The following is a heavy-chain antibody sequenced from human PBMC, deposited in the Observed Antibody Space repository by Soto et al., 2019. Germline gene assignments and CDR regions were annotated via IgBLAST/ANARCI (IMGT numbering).Heavy chain of an antibody. J-gene: IGHJ4*02. CDR2: ISSDGSDK. CDR3: VRGSDVARQELDY. D-gene: IGHD2-15*01. Sequence: QVQVVESGGGVVQPGRSLRLSCAASGFTFSNFGMPWVRQAPGKGLEWVAAISSDGSDKYYLDSVKGRFIISRDNSKNTLLLQMNRQRVEDTAVDYCVRGSDVARQELDYWGKGTLVTVSS. CDR1: GFTFSNFG. V-gene: IGHV3-30*03.